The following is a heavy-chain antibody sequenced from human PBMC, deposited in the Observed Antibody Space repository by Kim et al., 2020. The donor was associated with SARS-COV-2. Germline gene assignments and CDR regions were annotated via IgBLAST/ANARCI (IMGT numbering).Heavy chain of an antibody. CDR2: IHTNTGNP. Sequence: ASVKVSCKASGYTFTNYAINWVRQAPGQGLEWMGWIHTNTGNPTYAQGFTGRFVFSLDTSVSTAYLQISSLKAEDTAFYYCARDWFVTTVTTPAYWGQGTLVTVSS. J-gene: IGHJ4*02. CDR3: ARDWFVTTVTTPAY. D-gene: IGHD4-17*01. V-gene: IGHV7-4-1*02. CDR1: GYTFTNYA.